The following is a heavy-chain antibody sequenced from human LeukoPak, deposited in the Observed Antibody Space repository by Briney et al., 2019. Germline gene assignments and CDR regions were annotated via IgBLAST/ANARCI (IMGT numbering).Heavy chain of an antibody. D-gene: IGHD4-11*01. Sequence: SETLSLTCTVSGGPIRSYYWSWIRQSPGKGLEWIGCIYYSGSTNYNPSLKSRVTISVDTSKNQFSLKLNSVTAADTAVYYCARIPVPTVTTIYYYMDVWGKGTTVTVSS. CDR1: GGPIRSYY. CDR3: ARIPVPTVTTIYYYMDV. J-gene: IGHJ6*03. V-gene: IGHV4-59*01. CDR2: IYYSGST.